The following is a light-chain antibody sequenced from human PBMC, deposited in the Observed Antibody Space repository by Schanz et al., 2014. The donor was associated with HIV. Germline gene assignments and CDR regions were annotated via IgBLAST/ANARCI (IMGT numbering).Light chain of an antibody. J-gene: IGLJ2*01. Sequence: QSALTQPPSASGSPGQSVTISCTGTSRDVGGYNYVSWYQQHPGKAPKLMIYEVSKRPSGVPDRFSGSKSGSTASLTISGLQAEDEGDYYCCSYAGSNSLNVVFRGGTKLTVL. V-gene: IGLV2-8*01. CDR2: EVS. CDR3: CSYAGSNSLNVV. CDR1: SRDVGGYNY.